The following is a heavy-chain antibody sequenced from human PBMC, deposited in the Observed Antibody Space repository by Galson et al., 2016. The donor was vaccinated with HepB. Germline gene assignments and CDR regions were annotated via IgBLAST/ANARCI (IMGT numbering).Heavy chain of an antibody. D-gene: IGHD1-26*01. Sequence: SLRLSCAASGFTLNNYALNWVRQAPGKGLEWVALISYDGSNRYYGDPVRGRFAISRDTSKKTVYLQMNSLRPGDTAVYYCARDQGWEGGWFDPWGQGTLVTVSS. J-gene: IGHJ5*02. CDR3: ARDQGWEGGWFDP. CDR2: ISYDGSNR. V-gene: IGHV3-30*09. CDR1: GFTLNNYA.